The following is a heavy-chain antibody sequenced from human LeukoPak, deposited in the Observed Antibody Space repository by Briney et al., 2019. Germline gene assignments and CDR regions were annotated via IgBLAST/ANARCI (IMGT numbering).Heavy chain of an antibody. CDR2: IKQDGSEK. Sequence: PGGSLRLSCAASGFSFSSYWMTWVRQAPGKGLEWVANIKQDGSEKYFVDSVHGRFTISRDNAKNSLYLQMNSLGVEDAAVYYCARDERHWGAVAGGPDYWGQGTLVIVSS. V-gene: IGHV3-7*01. J-gene: IGHJ4*02. D-gene: IGHD6-19*01. CDR3: ARDERHWGAVAGGPDY. CDR1: GFSFSSYW.